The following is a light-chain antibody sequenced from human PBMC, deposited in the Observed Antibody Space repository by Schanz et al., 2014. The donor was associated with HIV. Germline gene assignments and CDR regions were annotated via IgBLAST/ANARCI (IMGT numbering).Light chain of an antibody. V-gene: IGLV2-8*01. CDR3: SSYGGNNNLV. CDR1: SSDIGAYDF. J-gene: IGLJ2*01. Sequence: QSALTQPPSASGSPGQSVTISCVGTSSDIGAYDFVSWYQQHPGKAPKLIIFDVSERPSAVPDRFSGSKSGNTASLTVSGLQPEDEADYYCSSYGGNNNLVFGGGTKLTVL. CDR2: DVS.